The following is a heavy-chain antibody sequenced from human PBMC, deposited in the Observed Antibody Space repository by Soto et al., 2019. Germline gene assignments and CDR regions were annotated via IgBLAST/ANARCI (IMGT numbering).Heavy chain of an antibody. D-gene: IGHD3-22*01. V-gene: IGHV4-30-4*01. CDR1: GGSISSGDYY. CDR3: ATHTSSSGYYGQFDY. Sequence: SETLPLTCPVSGGSISSGDYYWSWIRQPPGKGLEWIGYIYYSGSTYYNPSLKSRVTISVDTSKNQFSLKLSSVTAADTAVYYCATHTSSSGYYGQFDYWGQGTLVTVSS. CDR2: IYYSGST. J-gene: IGHJ4*02.